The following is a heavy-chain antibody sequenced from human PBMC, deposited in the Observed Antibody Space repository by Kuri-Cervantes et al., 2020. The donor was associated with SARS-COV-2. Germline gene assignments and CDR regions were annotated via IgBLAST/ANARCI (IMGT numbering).Heavy chain of an antibody. V-gene: IGHV4-39*07. J-gene: IGHJ4*02. CDR2: VYHSGET. CDR1: GGSISSGGYY. Sequence: SETLSLTCTVSGGSISSGGYYWGWIRQPPGKGLEWIGSVYHSGETYYNPSLNRRVSISIDASKNQFSLKLTSVTAADMAVYYCARDLQKWEQPEYWGQGAPVTVSS. CDR3: ARDLQKWEQPEY. D-gene: IGHD1-26*01.